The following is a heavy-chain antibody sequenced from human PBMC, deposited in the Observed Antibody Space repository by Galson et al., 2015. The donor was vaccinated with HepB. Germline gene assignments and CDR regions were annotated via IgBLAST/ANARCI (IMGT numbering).Heavy chain of an antibody. Sequence: SLRLSCAASGFTFSSYTMNWVRQAPGKGLESVSYISSTGTTMYYADSAKGRFTISRDNAQNSLYLQMNSLRDEDTAVYYCARVYVGSGSSSAYWYFDLWGRGALVTVSS. CDR2: ISSTGTTM. J-gene: IGHJ2*01. CDR3: ARVYVGSGSSSAYWYFDL. CDR1: GFTFSSYT. D-gene: IGHD3-10*01. V-gene: IGHV3-48*02.